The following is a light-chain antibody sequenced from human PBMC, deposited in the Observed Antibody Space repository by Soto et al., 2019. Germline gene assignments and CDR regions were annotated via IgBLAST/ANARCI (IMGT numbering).Light chain of an antibody. Sequence: QSVLTQPASVSGSPGQSIAISCTGVRTDVDGYDYVSWYQQHPGQAPQLIIYDVYNRPSGVSHRFSGSKSGDTASLTISGLQAEDEADYNCTSYPSGTRIYVFANGSRVTVL. CDR2: DVY. V-gene: IGLV2-14*03. J-gene: IGLJ1*01. CDR1: RTDVDGYDY. CDR3: TSYPSGTRIYV.